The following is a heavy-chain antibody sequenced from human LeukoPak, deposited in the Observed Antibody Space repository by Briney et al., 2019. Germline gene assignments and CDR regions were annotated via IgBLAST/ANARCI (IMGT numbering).Heavy chain of an antibody. CDR2: INPNSGGT. V-gene: IGHV1-2*02. D-gene: IGHD6-13*01. CDR1: GYTFSAYY. J-gene: IGHJ4*02. CDR3: ARDRAAASSIDY. Sequence: ASVKVSCKASGYTFSAYYMHWVRQAPGQGLEWMGWINPNSGGTNYAQKFQGRVTMTRDTSISTAYMELSRLRSDDTAVYYCARDRAAASSIDYWGQGTLVTVSS.